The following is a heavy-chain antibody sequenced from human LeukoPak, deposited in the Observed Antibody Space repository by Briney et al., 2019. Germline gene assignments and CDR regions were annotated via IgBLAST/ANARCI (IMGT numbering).Heavy chain of an antibody. V-gene: IGHV3-33*01. Sequence: GRSLILSCAASGFTLSSYGMHWVRQAPGKGLEWVAVIWYGGNNRYFADSVKGRLTISRDNSNNTVFLQMNSLRVEDTAVYYCAREDSGNYYFDFWGQGTLVTVSS. D-gene: IGHD1-26*01. CDR3: AREDSGNYYFDF. CDR1: GFTLSSYG. CDR2: IWYGGNNR. J-gene: IGHJ4*02.